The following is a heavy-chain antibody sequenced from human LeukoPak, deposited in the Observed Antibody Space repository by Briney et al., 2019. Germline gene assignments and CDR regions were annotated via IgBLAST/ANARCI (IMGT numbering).Heavy chain of an antibody. D-gene: IGHD5-18*01. J-gene: IGHJ4*02. CDR3: ARRTAMARRGIDY. CDR2: INHSGST. Sequence: SETLSLTCAVYGGSFSGYYWSWIRQPPGKGLEWIGEINHSGSTNYNPSLKSRVTISVDTSKNQFSLKLSSVTAADTAVYYCARRTAMARRGIDYWGQGTLVTVSS. V-gene: IGHV4-34*01. CDR1: GGSFSGYY.